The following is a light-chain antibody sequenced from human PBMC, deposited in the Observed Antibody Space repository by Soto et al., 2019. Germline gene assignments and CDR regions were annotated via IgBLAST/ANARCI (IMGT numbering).Light chain of an antibody. CDR2: AAS. CDR3: QQANSFPFT. V-gene: IGKV1-12*02. CDR1: QHISSW. Sequence: DIQMTQSPSSVSASVRDRVTFTCRASQHISSWLAWYQQKPGKAPKLLIAAASILQSGVPSRFSGSGYGTDFTLTISSLQPEDFATYFCQQANSFPFTFGPGTRLEIK. J-gene: IGKJ3*01.